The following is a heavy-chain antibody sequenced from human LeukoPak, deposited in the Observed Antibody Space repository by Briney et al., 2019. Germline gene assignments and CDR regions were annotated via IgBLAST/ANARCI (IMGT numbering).Heavy chain of an antibody. CDR3: AGVGYYYDSSGYYYADYYYYMDV. V-gene: IGHV1-2*02. CDR1: GYTFTGYY. CDR2: INPNSGGT. D-gene: IGHD3-22*01. Sequence: GASVKVSCKASGYTFTGYYMHWVRQAPGQGLEWMGWINPNSGGTNYAQKFQGRVTMTRDTSISTAYMELSRLRSDDTAVYYCAGVGYYYDSSGYYYADYYYYMDVWGKGTTVTISS. J-gene: IGHJ6*03.